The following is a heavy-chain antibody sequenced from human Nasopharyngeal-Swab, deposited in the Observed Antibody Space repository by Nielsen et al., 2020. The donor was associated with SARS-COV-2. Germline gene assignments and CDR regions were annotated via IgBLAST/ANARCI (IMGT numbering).Heavy chain of an antibody. CDR2: ISTSGRST. CDR1: GFTFSDYY. D-gene: IGHD3-22*01. CDR3: ARDGYDSSGHDAFDI. Sequence: GESLKISCAASGFTFSDYYMAWIRQAPGKGLEWVSYISTSGRSTDSADSVKGRFTISRDNANNLLYLQMNSLRGEDTAVYYCARDGYDSSGHDAFDIWGQGTMVTVSS. J-gene: IGHJ3*02. V-gene: IGHV3-11*04.